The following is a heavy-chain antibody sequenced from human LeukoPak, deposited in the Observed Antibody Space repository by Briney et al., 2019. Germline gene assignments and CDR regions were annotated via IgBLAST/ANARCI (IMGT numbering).Heavy chain of an antibody. Sequence: SETLSLTCAVYGGSFNGYYWSWIRQPPGKGLEWIGEINHSGSTNYNPSLKSRVTISVDTSKNQFSLKLSSVTTADTAVYYCARGHQYYDFWSGYKAWFDPWGQGTLVTVSS. CDR3: ARGHQYYDFWSGYKAWFDP. CDR2: INHSGST. J-gene: IGHJ5*02. V-gene: IGHV4-34*01. D-gene: IGHD3-3*01. CDR1: GGSFNGYY.